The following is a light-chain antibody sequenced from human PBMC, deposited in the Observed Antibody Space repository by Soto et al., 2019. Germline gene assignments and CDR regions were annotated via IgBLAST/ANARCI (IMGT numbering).Light chain of an antibody. CDR2: YDS. CDR3: QGWDSSSDHPYVV. J-gene: IGLJ2*01. V-gene: IGLV3-21*04. CDR1: NIGSKS. Sequence: SSELTQPPSVSVAPGKTARITCGGNNIGSKSVHWYQQKPGQAPVLVIYYDSDRPSGIPERFSGSNSGNTATLTISRVEAGDEADYYCQGWDSSSDHPYVVFGGGTKVTVL.